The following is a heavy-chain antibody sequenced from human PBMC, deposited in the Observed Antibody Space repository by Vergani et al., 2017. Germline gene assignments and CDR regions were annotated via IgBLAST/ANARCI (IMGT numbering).Heavy chain of an antibody. V-gene: IGHV4-30-4*08. CDR2: IYYSGST. J-gene: IGHJ5*02. CDR1: GAYVGSGGYY. D-gene: IGHD2-2*01. Sequence: QVQLQESGPGLVKASQTLSLTCSVSGAYVGSGGYYWSWIRQPPGKGLEWIGYIYYSGSTYYNPSLKSRVTISVDTSKNQFSLKLSSVTAADTAVYYCARLAAARGAIWFDPWGQGTLVTVSS. CDR3: ARLAAARGAIWFDP.